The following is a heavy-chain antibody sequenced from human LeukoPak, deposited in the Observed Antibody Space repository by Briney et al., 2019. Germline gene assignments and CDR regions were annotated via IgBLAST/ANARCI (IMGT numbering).Heavy chain of an antibody. D-gene: IGHD3-22*01. CDR3: AKDRVHYYDSSGYDY. V-gene: IGHV3-23*01. CDR1: GFTFSSYA. CDR2: ISGSGGST. Sequence: GGSLRLSCAASGFTFSSYAMGWVRQAPGKGLEWVSAISGSGGSTYYADSVKGRFTISRDNSKNTLYLQMNSLRAEDTAVYYCAKDRVHYYDSSGYDYWGQGTLVTVSS. J-gene: IGHJ4*02.